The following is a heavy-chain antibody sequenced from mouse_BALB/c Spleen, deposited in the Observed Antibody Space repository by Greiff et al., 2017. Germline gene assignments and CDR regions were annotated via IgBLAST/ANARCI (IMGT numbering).Heavy chain of an antibody. CDR1: GFTFSDYY. Sequence: EVKLMESGGGLVKPGGSLKLSCAASGFTFSDYYMYWVRQTPEKRLEWVATISDGGSYTYYPDSVKGRFTISRDNAKNNLYLQMSSLKSEDTAMYYCARDQGYYGSSYEFAYWGQGTLVTVSA. CDR3: ARDQGYYGSSYEFAY. J-gene: IGHJ3*01. CDR2: ISDGGSYT. V-gene: IGHV5-4*02. D-gene: IGHD1-1*01.